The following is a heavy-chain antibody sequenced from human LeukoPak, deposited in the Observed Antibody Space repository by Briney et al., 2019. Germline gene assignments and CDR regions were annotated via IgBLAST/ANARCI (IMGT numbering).Heavy chain of an antibody. CDR2: ISGSGGST. J-gene: IGHJ4*02. CDR1: RFTFSSYA. V-gene: IGHV3-23*01. Sequence: GGSLRLSCAASRFTFSSYAMSWVRQAPGKGLEWVSAISGSGGSTYYADSVKGRFTISRDNSKNTLYLQMNSLRAEDTAVYYCAKAGNGWYSYFDYWGQGTLVTVSS. CDR3: AKAGNGWYSYFDY. D-gene: IGHD6-19*01.